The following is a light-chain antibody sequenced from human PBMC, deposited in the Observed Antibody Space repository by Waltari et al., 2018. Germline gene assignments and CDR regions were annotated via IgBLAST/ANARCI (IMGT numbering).Light chain of an antibody. J-gene: IGKJ1*01. CDR1: QGISLY. CDR3: QQSYLTPRT. V-gene: IGKV1-39*01. Sequence: DIQMTQSPSSLSASVGDRVSITCRASQGISLYLNWYQQKPGSAPNALISAASKLLMDVPSRFRGSGSGTEFTLTISTLQPEDFATYYCQQSYLTPRTFGQGTKVEMK. CDR2: AAS.